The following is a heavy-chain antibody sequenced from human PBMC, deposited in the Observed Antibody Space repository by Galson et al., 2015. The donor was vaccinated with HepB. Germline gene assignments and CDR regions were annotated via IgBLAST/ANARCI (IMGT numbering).Heavy chain of an antibody. Sequence: SLRLSCAASGFTFSRYAMHWVRQAPGKGLEWVAVISYDGRNKKYGDTVEGRFTISRDNSRDTLSVHMSSLRAEDTAIYYCARNPASYDYYNMDVWGQGTTVTVSS. J-gene: IGHJ6*02. V-gene: IGHV3-30*03. CDR2: ISYDGRNK. CDR1: GFTFSRYA. CDR3: ARNPASYDYYNMDV. D-gene: IGHD6-25*01.